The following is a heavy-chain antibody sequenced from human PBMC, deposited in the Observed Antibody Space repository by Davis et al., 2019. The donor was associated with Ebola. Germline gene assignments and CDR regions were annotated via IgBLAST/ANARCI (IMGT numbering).Heavy chain of an antibody. CDR2: VGVTGTI. CDR1: GFTFSSYS. CDR3: ARGQTSGSPYYYYYAMDV. J-gene: IGHJ6*02. D-gene: IGHD3-10*01. V-gene: IGHV3-48*02. Sequence: PGGSLRLSCAASGFTFSSYSVNWVRQAPGKGLEWVSYVGVTGTIYYADSVKGRFTISRDNGRNSLYLQMNSLTDEDTALYYCARGQTSGSPYYYYYAMDVWGQGTTVTVSS.